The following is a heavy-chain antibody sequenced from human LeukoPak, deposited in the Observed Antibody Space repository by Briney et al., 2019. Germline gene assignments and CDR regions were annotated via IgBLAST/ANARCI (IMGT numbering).Heavy chain of an antibody. J-gene: IGHJ4*02. CDR3: ASGATTVDY. CDR2: IGTAGDT. V-gene: IGHV3-13*01. D-gene: IGHD1-26*01. Sequence: GGSLRLSCATSGFTFSNHAMHWVRQATGKGLEWVSAIGTAGDTFYPGSVKGRFTISRENAKNSLSLQMNSLRAEDTAVYYCASGATTVDYWGQGTLVTVSS. CDR1: GFTFSNHA.